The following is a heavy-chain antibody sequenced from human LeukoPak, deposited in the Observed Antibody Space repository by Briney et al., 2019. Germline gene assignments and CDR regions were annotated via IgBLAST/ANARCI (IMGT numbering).Heavy chain of an antibody. V-gene: IGHV1-46*01. J-gene: IGHJ5*02. D-gene: IGHD3-10*01. CDR2: INPSGGST. CDR3: ARGDVYYNNVYNWFDP. Sequence: ASVKVSCKASGYTFTSYYIHWVRQAPGQGLEWRGIINPSGGSTTYAQKFQGRVTMTRDTSTSTVYMELSSLRSEDTALYYCARGDVYYNNVYNWFDPWGQGTLVIVSS. CDR1: GYTFTSYY.